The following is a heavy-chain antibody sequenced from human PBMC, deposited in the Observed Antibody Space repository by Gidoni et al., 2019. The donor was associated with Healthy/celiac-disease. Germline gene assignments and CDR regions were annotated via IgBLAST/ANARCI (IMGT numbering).Heavy chain of an antibody. D-gene: IGHD2-2*01. CDR2: ILPTFGTA. CDR3: ARAASEDIVVVPAAKGRAFDI. CDR1: GGTFSSSA. Sequence: QVQLVQSGAEVKKPGSSVKVSCKASGGTFSSSAISWMRKAPGQGLDWMGGILPTFGTANYAQKFQGRVTITADKSTSTAYMELSSLRSEDTAVYYCARAASEDIVVVPAAKGRAFDIWGQGTMVTVSS. V-gene: IGHV1-69*06. J-gene: IGHJ3*02.